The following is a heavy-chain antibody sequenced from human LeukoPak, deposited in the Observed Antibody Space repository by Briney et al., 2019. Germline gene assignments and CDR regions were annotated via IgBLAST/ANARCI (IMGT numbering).Heavy chain of an antibody. V-gene: IGHV3-21*01. D-gene: IGHD3-3*01. CDR3: AREDRPNDFWSGYPDY. J-gene: IGHJ4*02. CDR1: GFTFSSYS. Sequence: GGSLGLSCAASGFTFSSYSMNWVRQAPGKGLEWVSSISSSSSYIYYADSVKGRFTISRDNAKNSLYLQMNSLRAEDTAVYYCAREDRPNDFWSGYPDYWGQGTLVTVSS. CDR2: ISSSSSYI.